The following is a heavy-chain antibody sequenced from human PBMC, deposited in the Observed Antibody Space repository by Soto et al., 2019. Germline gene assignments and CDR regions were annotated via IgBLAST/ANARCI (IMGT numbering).Heavy chain of an antibody. CDR3: ARDQSGAVAVTEWFDP. CDR1: GGTFSSYA. D-gene: IGHD6-19*01. V-gene: IGHV1-69*01. Sequence: QVQLVQSGAEVKKPGSSVKVSCKASGGTFSSYAISWVRQAPGQGLEWMGGIIPIFGTANYAQKFQGRVTITADESTSTANMELSSLRSEDTAVYYCARDQSGAVAVTEWFDPWGQGTLVTVSS. J-gene: IGHJ5*02. CDR2: IIPIFGTA.